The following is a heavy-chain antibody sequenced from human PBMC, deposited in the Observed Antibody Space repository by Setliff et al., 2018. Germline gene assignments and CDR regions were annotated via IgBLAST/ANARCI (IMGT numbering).Heavy chain of an antibody. V-gene: IGHV4-61*09. J-gene: IGHJ4*02. Sequence: SETLSLTCNVSGGSISSRTYYWSWIRQPAGKGLEWIGHIYTSWSTNYNPSLKSRVTMSVDTTKNQFSLKLKSVTAADTAVYYCAARSTPYYDLWSGPLDYWGLGALVTVSS. D-gene: IGHD3-3*01. CDR2: IYTSWST. CDR3: AARSTPYYDLWSGPLDY. CDR1: GGSISSRTYY.